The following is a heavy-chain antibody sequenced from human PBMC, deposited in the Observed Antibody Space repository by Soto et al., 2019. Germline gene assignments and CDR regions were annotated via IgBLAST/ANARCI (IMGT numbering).Heavy chain of an antibody. V-gene: IGHV4-4*02. D-gene: IGHD6-19*01. J-gene: IGHJ4*02. CDR2: IYHSGST. Sequence: QVQLQESGPGLVKPSGTLSLTCAVSGGSISSSNWWSWVRQPPGKGLEWIGEIYHSGSTNYNPSPKSRATISVDKSKNQFSLKLSSGTAADTAGYYCARVAVAGKRVDYWGREPWSPSPQ. CDR1: GGSISSSNW. CDR3: ARVAVAGKRVDY.